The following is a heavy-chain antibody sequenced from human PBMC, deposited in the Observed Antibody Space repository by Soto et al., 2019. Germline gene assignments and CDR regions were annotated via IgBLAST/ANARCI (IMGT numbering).Heavy chain of an antibody. CDR3: AREPVGSTDY. J-gene: IGHJ4*02. V-gene: IGHV3-30-3*01. CDR2: ISYDGSNK. Sequence: QVQLVESGGGVVQPGRSLRLSCAASGFTFSSYAMHWVRQAPGKGLEWVAVISYDGSNKYYADSVKGRFTISRDNSKNTLYLQMNSLIAEDTAVYYCAREPVGSTDYWGQGTLVTVSS. D-gene: IGHD2-15*01. CDR1: GFTFSSYA.